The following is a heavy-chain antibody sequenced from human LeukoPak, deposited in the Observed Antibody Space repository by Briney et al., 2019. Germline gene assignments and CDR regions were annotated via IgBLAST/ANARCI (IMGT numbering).Heavy chain of an antibody. Sequence: GGSLRLSCAVSGFTFNNYAMSWVRQAPGKGLEWVSAIGASGDNTYYADSVKGRFTIPRDNSKNMLNLHMNSLRAEDTAIYHCAKAAASDTVTTLGVDYWGQGTLVTVSS. CDR2: IGASGDNT. D-gene: IGHD4-17*01. J-gene: IGHJ4*02. CDR3: AKAAASDTVTTLGVDY. V-gene: IGHV3-23*01. CDR1: GFTFNNYA.